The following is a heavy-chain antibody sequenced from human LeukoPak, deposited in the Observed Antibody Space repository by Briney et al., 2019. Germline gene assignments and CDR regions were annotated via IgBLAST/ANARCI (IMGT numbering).Heavy chain of an antibody. CDR3: ARPPYGSAGY. J-gene: IGHJ4*02. D-gene: IGHD3-10*01. V-gene: IGHV3-7*01. CDR1: GFTFSSYW. CDR2: IKKDGSEK. Sequence: GGSLRLSCAASGFTFSSYWMSWVRQAPGKGLEWVANIKKDGSEKFYVDSVKGRFTISRDNARNSLYLQMNSLRAEDTALYYCARPPYGSAGYWGQGTLVTVSS.